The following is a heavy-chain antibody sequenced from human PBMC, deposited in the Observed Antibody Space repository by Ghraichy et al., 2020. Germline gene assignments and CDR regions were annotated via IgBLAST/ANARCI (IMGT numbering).Heavy chain of an antibody. CDR1: GGSFSGYY. CDR3: ARGGGVHEQWLQHYYFDY. D-gene: IGHD6-19*01. Sequence: GSLSLTCAVYGGSFSGYYWSWIRQPPGKGLEWIGEINHSGSTNYNPSLKSRVTISVDTSKNQFSLKLSSVTAADTAVYYCARGGGVHEQWLQHYYFDYWGQGTLVTVSS. CDR2: INHSGST. J-gene: IGHJ4*02. V-gene: IGHV4-34*01.